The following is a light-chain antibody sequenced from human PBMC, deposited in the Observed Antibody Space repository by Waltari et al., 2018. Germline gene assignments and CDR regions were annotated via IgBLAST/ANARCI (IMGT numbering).Light chain of an antibody. CDR1: DNVNNY. J-gene: IGKJ2*03. V-gene: IGKV1-39*01. CDR3: QHGYGTPLS. CDR2: KTS. Sequence: DIQMTQSPSSLSASVGDRVTDTCRASDNVNNYLNWYQQKPGKAPKLLIYKTSTLQSGVPSRFSGSGSGTDYTFTISSLQSEDVATYYCQHGYGTPLSFGQGTKVEIK.